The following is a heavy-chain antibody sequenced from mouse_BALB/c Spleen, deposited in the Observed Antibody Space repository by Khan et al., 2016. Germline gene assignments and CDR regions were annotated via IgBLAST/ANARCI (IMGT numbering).Heavy chain of an antibody. V-gene: IGHV7-3*02. CDR3: TRDNYFDY. CDR2: IRNKANGYTT. Sequence: EMELVESGGGLVQPGGSLRLSCATSGFTFTAYYMSWVRQPPGKALEWLGFIRNKANGYTTVFSASVKGRFTISRDNCQSIIYLQMNTLRAEDSATYYCTRDNYFDYWSQGSTLTVSS. J-gene: IGHJ2*01. CDR1: GFTFTAYY.